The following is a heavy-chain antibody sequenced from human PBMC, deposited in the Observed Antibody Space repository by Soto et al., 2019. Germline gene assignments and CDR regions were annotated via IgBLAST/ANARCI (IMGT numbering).Heavy chain of an antibody. CDR3: ARIIRQYGTARYFDY. CDR1: GYTFTSYA. D-gene: IGHD1-1*01. CDR2: INAGNGNT. J-gene: IGHJ4*02. V-gene: IGHV1-3*01. Sequence: GASVKVSCKASGYTFTSYAMHWVRQAPGQRLEWMGWINAGNGNTKYSQKFQGRVTITRDTSASTAYMELSSLRSEDTAVYYCARIIRQYGTARYFDYWGQGTLVTDSS.